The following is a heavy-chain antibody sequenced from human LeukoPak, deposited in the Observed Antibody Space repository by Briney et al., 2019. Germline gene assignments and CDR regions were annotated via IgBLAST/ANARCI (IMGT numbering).Heavy chain of an antibody. J-gene: IGHJ5*02. CDR3: AKDLGRNSISGTTA. D-gene: IGHD1-20*01. Sequence: GGSLRLSCAASGFTFSSSAMSRVRQAPRRGLEWVSSISGTGGSTKYADSVKGRLTISRDDSKNTLYLQMNSLRAEDTAVYYCAKDLGRNSISGTTAWGQGTLVTVSS. CDR1: GFTFSSSA. CDR2: ISGTGGST. V-gene: IGHV3-23*01.